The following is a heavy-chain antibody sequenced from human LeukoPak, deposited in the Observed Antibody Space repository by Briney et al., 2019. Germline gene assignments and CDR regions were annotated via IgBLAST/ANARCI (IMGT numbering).Heavy chain of an antibody. Sequence: GGSLRLSCGASGFTFSSYTMDWVRQAPRKGLEWVSSISGSTDSIYYADSVKGRFTISRDNSKNSLYLQMNSLRAEDTAVYFCVRGGPAGAFDYWGQGSLVTVSS. J-gene: IGHJ4*02. CDR2: ISGSTDSI. V-gene: IGHV3-21*06. CDR1: GFTFSSYT. CDR3: VRGGPAGAFDY. D-gene: IGHD2-2*01.